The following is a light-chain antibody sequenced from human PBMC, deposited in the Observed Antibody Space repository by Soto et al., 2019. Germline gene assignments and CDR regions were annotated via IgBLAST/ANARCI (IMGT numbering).Light chain of an antibody. Sequence: IVLTQSPATLSLSPGERATPSCRASQSVSSYLAWYQQKPGQAPRLLIYDASNRATGVPARFSGSGSGTDFTLTISSLEPEDFALYYCQQRNNWPPITFGQGTRLEIK. V-gene: IGKV3-11*01. CDR2: DAS. CDR1: QSVSSY. CDR3: QQRNNWPPIT. J-gene: IGKJ5*01.